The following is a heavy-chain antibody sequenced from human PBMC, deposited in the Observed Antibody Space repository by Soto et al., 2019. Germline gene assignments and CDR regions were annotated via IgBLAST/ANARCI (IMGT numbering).Heavy chain of an antibody. CDR3: ARWRITFDPSDAFDI. V-gene: IGHV5-51*01. Sequence: PGESLKISCKGSGYSFTSYWIGWVRQMPGKGLEWMGIIYPGDSDTRYSPSFQGQVTISADKSISTAYLQWSSLKASDTAMYYCARWRITFDPSDAFDIWGQGTMVTVSS. CDR1: GYSFTSYW. J-gene: IGHJ3*02. CDR2: IYPGDSDT. D-gene: IGHD3-16*01.